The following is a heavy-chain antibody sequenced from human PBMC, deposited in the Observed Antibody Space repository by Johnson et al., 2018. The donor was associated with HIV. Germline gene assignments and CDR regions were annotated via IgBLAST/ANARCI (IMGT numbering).Heavy chain of an antibody. Sequence: QVQLVESGGGVVQPGGSLRLSCAASGFTFSSYGMHWVRQAPGKGLEWVAFIRYDGSNKYYADSVKGRFTISRDNSKNTLYLEMNTLRAEDTAVYYCARWSRYTYDNDDVFLLQAFDFWGQGTMVTVSS. CDR2: IRYDGSNK. CDR1: GFTFSSYG. CDR3: ARWSRYTYDNDDVFLLQAFDF. V-gene: IGHV3-30*02. J-gene: IGHJ3*01. D-gene: IGHD3-16*01.